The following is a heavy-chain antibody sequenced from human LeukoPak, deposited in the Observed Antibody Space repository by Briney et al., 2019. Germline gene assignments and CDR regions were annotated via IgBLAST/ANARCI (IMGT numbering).Heavy chain of an antibody. J-gene: IGHJ4*02. Sequence: SETLSLTCTVSGYSISSGYYGGWVRQTPGKGLGWIASISHSGSPYYNPSLKSRVTISQDLSKNIFSLTLSSVTAADAAEYYCAREGRENIAIGVDWGQGALVTVSS. CDR1: GYSISSGYY. D-gene: IGHD3-16*02. CDR3: AREGRENIAIGVD. V-gene: IGHV4-38-2*02. CDR2: ISHSGSP.